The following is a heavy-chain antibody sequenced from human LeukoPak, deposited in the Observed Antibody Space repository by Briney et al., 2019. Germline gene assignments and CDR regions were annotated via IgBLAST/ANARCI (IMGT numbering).Heavy chain of an antibody. CDR1: GGSISSSNW. CDR3: ARDPSGSGWRNFDY. J-gene: IGHJ4*02. D-gene: IGHD6-19*01. V-gene: IGHV4-4*02. CDR2: IYHSGST. Sequence: SETLSLTCAVSGGSISSSNWWSWVRQPPGEGVEWIGEIYHSGSTNYNPSLKSRVTISVDKSKNQFSLKLSSVTAADTAVYYCARDPSGSGWRNFDYWGQGTLVTVSS.